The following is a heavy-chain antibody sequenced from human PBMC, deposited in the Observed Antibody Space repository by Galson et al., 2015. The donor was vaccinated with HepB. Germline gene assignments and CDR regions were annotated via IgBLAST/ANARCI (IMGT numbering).Heavy chain of an antibody. CDR3: AKGQTYYDILTGYYGLYYYYGMDV. CDR1: GFTFSSYA. CDR2: ISGSGGST. Sequence: SLRLSCAASGFTFSSYAMSWVRQAPGKGLEWVSAISGSGGSTYYADSVKGRFTISRDNSKNTLYLQMNSLRAEDTAVYYCAKGQTYYDILTGYYGLYYYYGMDVWGQGTTVTVSS. D-gene: IGHD3-9*01. J-gene: IGHJ6*02. V-gene: IGHV3-23*01.